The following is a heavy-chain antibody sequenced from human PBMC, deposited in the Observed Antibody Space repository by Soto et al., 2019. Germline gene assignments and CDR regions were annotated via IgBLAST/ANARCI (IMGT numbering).Heavy chain of an antibody. D-gene: IGHD6-13*01. J-gene: IGHJ4*02. Sequence: GGSLRLSCAASGFTFSSYWMSWVRQAPGKGLEWVANIKQDGSEKYYGDSVKCLFTISRDNATNSLYLQMNSLRAEDSAVYYCARAMRGQPYSSFDYWGPGTLVTVSS. CDR3: ARAMRGQPYSSFDY. CDR1: GFTFSSYW. CDR2: IKQDGSEK. V-gene: IGHV3-7*01.